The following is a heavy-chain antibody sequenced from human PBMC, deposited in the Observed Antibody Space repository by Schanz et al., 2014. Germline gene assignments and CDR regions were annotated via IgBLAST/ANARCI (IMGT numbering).Heavy chain of an antibody. V-gene: IGHV3-9*01. J-gene: IGHJ4*02. CDR2: ISWNSGSV. Sequence: VQLVESGGGVVQPGGSLRLSCAASGFTFDNYAMHWVRQAPGKGLEWVSSISWNSGSVAYADSVKGRFTISRDDAKNTLYLQMNSLRAEDTAVYYCARDKGGYYPFDYWGQGTLVTVSS. D-gene: IGHD3-3*01. CDR1: GFTFDNYA. CDR3: ARDKGGYYPFDY.